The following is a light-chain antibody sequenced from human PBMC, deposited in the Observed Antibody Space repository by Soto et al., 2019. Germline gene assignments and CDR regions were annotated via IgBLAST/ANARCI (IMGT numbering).Light chain of an antibody. CDR2: EVT. CDR3: TSHAGTNNFPYV. J-gene: IGLJ1*01. Sequence: QSVLTQPPSVSGSPGQSVTISCTGTSSDVGAYNYVSWYQHRPGKAPKLMIYEVTKRPSGVPDRFSGAKSGNTASLTVSGLQAEDEADYYCTSHAGTNNFPYVFGTGTKLTVL. V-gene: IGLV2-8*01. CDR1: SSDVGAYNY.